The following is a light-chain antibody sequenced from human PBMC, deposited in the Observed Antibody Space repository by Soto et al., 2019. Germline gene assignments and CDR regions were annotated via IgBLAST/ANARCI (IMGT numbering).Light chain of an antibody. V-gene: IGLV2-23*02. CDR3: CSYAGFKV. CDR1: SSDAGSYNL. CDR2: EVS. J-gene: IGLJ3*02. Sequence: QSALTQPASVSGSPGQSITISCTGTSSDAGSYNLVSWYQQHPGKAPKLMIYEVSKRPSGVSNRFSGSKSGNTASLTISGLQAEDEADYYCCSYAGFKVFGGGTKVTVL.